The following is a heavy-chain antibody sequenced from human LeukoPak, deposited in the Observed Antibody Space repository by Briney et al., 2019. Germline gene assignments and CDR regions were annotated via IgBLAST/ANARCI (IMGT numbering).Heavy chain of an antibody. Sequence: SVKVSCKASGGTFSSYAISWVRQAPGQGLEWMGGIIPIFGTANYAQKFQGRVTITTDESTSTAYMELSSLRSDDTAVYYCARALAVTTVVKENYFDYWGQGTLVTVSS. D-gene: IGHD4-23*01. CDR1: GGTFSSYA. J-gene: IGHJ4*02. V-gene: IGHV1-69*05. CDR2: IIPIFGTA. CDR3: ARALAVTTVVKENYFDY.